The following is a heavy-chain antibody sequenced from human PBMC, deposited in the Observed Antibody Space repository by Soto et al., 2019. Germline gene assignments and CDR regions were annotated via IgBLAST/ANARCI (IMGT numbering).Heavy chain of an antibody. Sequence: EVQLVESGGGLVQPGGYPKLSCAASGFTVSGSAVHWVHQASGKGLEWVGRIRSKTNSYVTAYAASVKGRYTISRDDSKNTAYLQRNSLKTEDTAVYYCTSHLWELSFPRAFDIWGQGTMVTVSS. D-gene: IGHD3-16*02. V-gene: IGHV3-73*01. J-gene: IGHJ3*02. CDR3: TSHLWELSFPRAFDI. CDR1: GFTVSGSA. CDR2: IRSKTNSYVT.